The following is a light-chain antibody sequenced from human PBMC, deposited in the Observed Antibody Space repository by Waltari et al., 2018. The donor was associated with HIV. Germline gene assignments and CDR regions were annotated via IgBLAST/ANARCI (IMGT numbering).Light chain of an antibody. V-gene: IGKV2-28*01. CDR1: QSLLHSNGYNY. CDR3: MQALQTPIT. CDR2: LGS. Sequence: IVMTQSPLSLPVTPGEPASISCRSSQSLLHSNGYNYLDWYLQKPGQSPQVLMYLGSSRASGVPDRFSGSGSGTDFTLKISRVEAEDVGLYYCMQALQTPITFGHGTRLEIK. J-gene: IGKJ5*01.